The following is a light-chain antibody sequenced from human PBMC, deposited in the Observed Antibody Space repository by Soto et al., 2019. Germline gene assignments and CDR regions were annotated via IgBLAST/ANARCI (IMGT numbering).Light chain of an antibody. CDR1: QSITTY. CDR3: QQCYSSPRT. V-gene: IGKV1-39*01. J-gene: IGKJ1*01. CDR2: AAS. Sequence: DIQMTQSPSTLSASVGDRVTITCRASQSITTYVNWYQQKLGKAPTLLIYAASSLQSEVPSRFSGSGSGTDFTLTISSLQPEDFATYFCQQCYSSPRTFGQGTKVEI.